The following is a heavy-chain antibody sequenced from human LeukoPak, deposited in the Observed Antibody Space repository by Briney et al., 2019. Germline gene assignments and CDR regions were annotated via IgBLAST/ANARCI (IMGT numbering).Heavy chain of an antibody. Sequence: GGSLRLSCAASGFTFNNYAMHWVRQAPDQGLDWVAVMSYDGTNKYYADSVKRRFTISRDNSKSTLYLQMNSLRAEDTAVYYCARDYASGSYPRIYFEYWGQGTLVTVSS. V-gene: IGHV3-30*04. CDR2: MSYDGTNK. J-gene: IGHJ4*02. CDR1: GFTFNNYA. CDR3: ARDYASGSYPRIYFEY. D-gene: IGHD3-10*01.